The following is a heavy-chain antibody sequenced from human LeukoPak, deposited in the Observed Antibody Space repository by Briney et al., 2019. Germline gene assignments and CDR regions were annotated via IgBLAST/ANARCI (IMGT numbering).Heavy chain of an antibody. CDR3: ARSLPNSRFRLDS. CDR2: IIPILGIA. D-gene: IGHD3-16*01. J-gene: IGHJ4*02. Sequence: EASVKVSCKASGGTFSSYAISWVRQAPGQGLEWMGRIIPILGIANYAQKFQGRVTITADKSTSTAYMELSSLRSEDTAVYYCARSLPNSRFRLDSWGQGTQVTVSS. V-gene: IGHV1-69*04. CDR1: GGTFSSYA.